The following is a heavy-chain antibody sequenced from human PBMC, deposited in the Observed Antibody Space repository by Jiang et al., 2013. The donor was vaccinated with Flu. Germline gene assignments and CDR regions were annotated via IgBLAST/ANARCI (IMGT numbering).Heavy chain of an antibody. J-gene: IGHJ4*02. CDR3: ARRSCPECSSTTIYEGGEAYFDS. V-gene: IGHV5-51*01. CDR1: GYSFSSYW. CDR2: IYPGDSDI. Sequence: EVQLVESGAEVKKPGESLKISCNGSGYSFSSYWIGWVRQMPGKGLEWMGSIYPGDSDIRYSPSFQGRVTISADKSISTAYLQWSSLKASDTAMYYCARRSCPECSSTTIYEGGEAYFDSWGQGTLVTVSS. D-gene: IGHD2-2*01.